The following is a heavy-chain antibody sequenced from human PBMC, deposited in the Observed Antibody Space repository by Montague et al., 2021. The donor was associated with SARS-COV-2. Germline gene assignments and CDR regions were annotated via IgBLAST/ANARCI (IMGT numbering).Heavy chain of an antibody. CDR3: ARHTYYYGSGRFHNGGVVGIKEDGLDA. CDR1: GGPISDSSYY. V-gene: IGHV4-39*01. J-gene: IGHJ6*02. CDR2: LYYSGST. D-gene: IGHD3-10*01. Sequence: SETLSLTCTVSGGPISDSSYYWGWIRRPPGKGLQWIGSLYYSGSTYYDPSLKSRVTISVDTSRNQFSLKLSSVTAADTAVYFCARHTYYYGSGRFHNGGVVGIKEDGLDAWGQGTTVTVSS.